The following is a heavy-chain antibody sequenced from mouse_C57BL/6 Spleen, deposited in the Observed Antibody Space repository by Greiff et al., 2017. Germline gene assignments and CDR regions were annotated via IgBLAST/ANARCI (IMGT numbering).Heavy chain of an antibody. Sequence: VKLVESGPELVKPGASVKLSCKASGYTFTSYDITWVKQRPGQGLEWIGWIYPRDGSTKYNEKFKGKATLTVDTSSSTAYMELHSLTSEDSAVYFCARDDYGPFDYWGQGTTLTVSS. CDR3: ARDDYGPFDY. J-gene: IGHJ2*01. V-gene: IGHV1-85*01. CDR1: GYTFTSYD. D-gene: IGHD2-4*01. CDR2: IYPRDGST.